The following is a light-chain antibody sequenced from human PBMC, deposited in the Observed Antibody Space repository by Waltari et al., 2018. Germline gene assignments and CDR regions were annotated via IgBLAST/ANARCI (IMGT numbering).Light chain of an antibody. CDR2: AAS. V-gene: IGKV3-15*01. Sequence: VVTQTPATLSVSLGVGATLSCRASKSVSSNLAWYQQKPGQAHRLLIYAASTRPSGIPARFSGSGSGTEFTLTISSLQSEDFAIYYCKQYTDRPYTFGQGTKLEIK. CDR3: KQYTDRPYT. J-gene: IGKJ2*01. CDR1: KSVSSN.